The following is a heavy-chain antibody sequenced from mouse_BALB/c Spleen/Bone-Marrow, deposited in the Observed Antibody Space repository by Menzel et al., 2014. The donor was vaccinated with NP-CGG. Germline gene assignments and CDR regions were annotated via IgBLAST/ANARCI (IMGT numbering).Heavy chain of an antibody. CDR3: ARAMIYYYAMDY. V-gene: IGHV1-14*01. D-gene: IGHD2-4*01. CDR1: GYSFTSFI. CDR2: INPYNDGT. Sequence: HLVESGPELVKPGASVKMSCKASGYSFTSFILHWVKMRPGQGLEWIGYINPYNDGTKYNEKFKGKAILTSDKSSSSANMELSSLTSEDSAVYYCARAMIYYYAMDYWGQGTSVTVSS. J-gene: IGHJ4*01.